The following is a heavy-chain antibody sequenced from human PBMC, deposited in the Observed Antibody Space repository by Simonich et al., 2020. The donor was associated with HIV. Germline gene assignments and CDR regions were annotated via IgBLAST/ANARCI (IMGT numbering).Heavy chain of an antibody. D-gene: IGHD2-15*01. CDR1: GYSYTSYW. J-gene: IGHJ2*01. Sequence: EVQLVQSGAEVKKPGESLKIFCKGSGYSYTSYWIGWVRQMPGKGLEWMGNIHPGDSDTRYSPSFQGQVNISADKSISTGYLQWSSLKAADTAMYYCARRGVSVAFDLWGRGTLVTVSS. V-gene: IGHV5-51*03. CDR2: IHPGDSDT. CDR3: ARRGVSVAFDL.